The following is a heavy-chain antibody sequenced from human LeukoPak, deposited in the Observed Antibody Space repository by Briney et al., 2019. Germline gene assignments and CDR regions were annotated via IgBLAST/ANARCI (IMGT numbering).Heavy chain of an antibody. J-gene: IGHJ3*02. CDR2: IYTSGST. CDR3: ARGVSDYGDYGNAFDI. CDR1: GGSFSGYY. D-gene: IGHD4-17*01. V-gene: IGHV4-59*10. Sequence: SETLSLTCAVYGGSFSGYYWSWIRQPAGKGLEWIGRIYTSGSTNYNPSLKSRVTISVDTSKNQFSLKLSSVTAADTAVYYCARGVSDYGDYGNAFDIWGQGTMVTVSS.